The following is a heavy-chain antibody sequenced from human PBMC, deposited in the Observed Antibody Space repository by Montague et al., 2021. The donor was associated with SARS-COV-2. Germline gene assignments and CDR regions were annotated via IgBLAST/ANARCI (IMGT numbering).Heavy chain of an antibody. V-gene: IGHV4-59*01. CDR1: GGSISSYY. J-gene: IGHJ6*03. CDR3: ARHPPGYRYFYYLDV. D-gene: IGHD1-1*01. Sequence: SETLSLTCTVSGGSISSYYRSWIRQPPGKGLEWIGYLCYSGSTXXXPSXXXRVTISVDTSKNQFSLRLNSVTAADTAVYYCARHPPGYRYFYYLDVWGKGTTVTVSS. CDR2: LCYSGST.